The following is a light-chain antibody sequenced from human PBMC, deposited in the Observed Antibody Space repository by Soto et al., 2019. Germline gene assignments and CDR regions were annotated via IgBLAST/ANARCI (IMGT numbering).Light chain of an antibody. J-gene: IGLJ1*01. Sequence: QYALTQPASVSGSPGQSITISCTGTSSDVGGYNYVSWYQQHPGKAPKLIIYEVSNRPSGVSNRFSGSKSGNTASLTISGLPAEDEADYYCNSYTSKSTGVFGTGTKLTVL. CDR1: SSDVGGYNY. CDR2: EVS. V-gene: IGLV2-14*01. CDR3: NSYTSKSTGV.